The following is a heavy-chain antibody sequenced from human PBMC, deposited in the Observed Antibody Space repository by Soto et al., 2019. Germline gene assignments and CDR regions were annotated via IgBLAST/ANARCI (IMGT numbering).Heavy chain of an antibody. J-gene: IGHJ2*01. CDR2: ITSSGDKS. D-gene: IGHD4-17*01. V-gene: IGHV3-23*01. CDR3: AKAPRGGVYGDWYFDL. CDR1: GLTFSADA. Sequence: EMQLLESGGALEQPGGSLRLSCAASGLTFSADAMTWVRLPPGRGLDYVSAITSSGDKSWYADSVKGRFTVSRDNSKSALDLQMSSLRGEDTAIYYCAKAPRGGVYGDWYFDLWGRGTLVTVAS.